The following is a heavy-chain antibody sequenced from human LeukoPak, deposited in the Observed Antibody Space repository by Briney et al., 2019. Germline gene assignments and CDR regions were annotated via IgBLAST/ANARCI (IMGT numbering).Heavy chain of an antibody. J-gene: IGHJ3*02. D-gene: IGHD3-22*01. V-gene: IGHV4-34*01. CDR1: GGSFSGYY. CDR2: INHSGST. Sequence: PSETLSLTCAVYGGSFSGYYWSWIRQPPGKGLEWIGEINHSGSTNYNPSLKSRVTISVDTSKNQFSLKLSSVTAADTAVHYCARAPRVDYYDSSGYYHFDAFDIWGQGTMVTVSS. CDR3: ARAPRVDYYDSSGYYHFDAFDI.